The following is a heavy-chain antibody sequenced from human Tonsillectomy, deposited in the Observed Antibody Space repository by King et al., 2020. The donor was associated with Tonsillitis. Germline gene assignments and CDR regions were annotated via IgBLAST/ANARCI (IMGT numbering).Heavy chain of an antibody. CDR2: ISHDGRST. D-gene: IGHD6-19*01. CDR1: GFSSSSSI. J-gene: IGHJ3*02. CDR3: ARGVYSSGRCDVFDI. Sequence: VQLVESGGGVVQPGSSLRLSCVVSGFSSSSSILHWVRQAPGKGLEWVSAISHDGRSTYYAETVKGRFTISRDNSKDTVYLQMNSLRAEDTAIYYCARGVYSSGRCDVFDIWGQGTMVTVSS. V-gene: IGHV3-30*01.